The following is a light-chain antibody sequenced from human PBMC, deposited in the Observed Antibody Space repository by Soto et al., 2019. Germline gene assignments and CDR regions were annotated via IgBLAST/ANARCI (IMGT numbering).Light chain of an antibody. CDR3: QLADYIPQT. J-gene: IGKJ1*01. Sequence: VSAKVKDRVTLTCRATQSISKYLNWYQQKPGKAPNLLIYSTSTLQSGVPSRFSGSGSGTDFTLTINSLQPEDCAPDYSQLADYIPQTFGEGTIVDIK. V-gene: IGKV1-39*01. CDR1: QSISKY. CDR2: STS.